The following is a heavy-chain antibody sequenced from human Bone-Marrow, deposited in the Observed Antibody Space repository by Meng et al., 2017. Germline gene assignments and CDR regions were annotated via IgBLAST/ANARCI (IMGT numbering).Heavy chain of an antibody. CDR2: ISWNSGSI. CDR1: GFTFDDYA. J-gene: IGHJ4*02. V-gene: IGHV3-9*01. Sequence: SLKISCAASGFTFDDYAMHWVRQAPGKGLEWVSGISWNSGSIGYADSVKGRFTISRDNAKNSLFLQMNSLRAEDTAVYYCATSGYDSSGYYKILDYWGQGTLVTVSS. CDR3: ATSGYDSSGYYKILDY. D-gene: IGHD3-22*01.